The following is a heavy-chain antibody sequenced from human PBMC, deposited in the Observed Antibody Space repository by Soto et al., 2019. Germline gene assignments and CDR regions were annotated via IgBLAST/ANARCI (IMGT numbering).Heavy chain of an antibody. V-gene: IGHV3-23*01. J-gene: IGHJ6*03. CDR1: GFTFSSYA. CDR2: ISGSGGST. Sequence: GSLRLSCAASGFTFSSYAMSWVRQAPGRGLEWVSAISGSGGSTYYADSVKGRFTISRDNSKNTLYLQMNSLRAEDTAVYYCAKDNLELQLPSNYYYYYYMDAWGKGTTVTSP. CDR3: AKDNLELQLPSNYYYYYYMDA. D-gene: IGHD1-7*01.